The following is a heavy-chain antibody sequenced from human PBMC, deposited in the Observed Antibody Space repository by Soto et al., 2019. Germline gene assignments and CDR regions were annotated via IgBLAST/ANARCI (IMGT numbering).Heavy chain of an antibody. Sequence: QVQLVESGGGVVQPGRSLRLSCAASGFTFSSYGLHWVRQAPGKGLEWVAVIWYDGSNKYYADSVKGRFTISRDNSKNTLYLQMNNLSAEDTALYYCARVGYGDYPLDYWGQGTLVTVSS. CDR2: IWYDGSNK. CDR1: GFTFSSYG. CDR3: ARVGYGDYPLDY. V-gene: IGHV3-33*01. J-gene: IGHJ4*02. D-gene: IGHD4-17*01.